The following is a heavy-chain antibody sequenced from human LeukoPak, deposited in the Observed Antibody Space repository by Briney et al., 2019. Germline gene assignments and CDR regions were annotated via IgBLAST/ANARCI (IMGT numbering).Heavy chain of an antibody. CDR3: ARANNADAFDI. CDR2: INHSGST. D-gene: IGHD1-14*01. J-gene: IGHJ3*02. CDR1: GGSLSGYY. Sequence: SETLSLTCAVYGGSLSGYYWSWIRQPPGKGLEWIGEINHSGSTNFNPSLKSRVTISVDTSKNQFSLRMSSVTAADTAVYYCARANNADAFDIWGQGTMVTVSS. V-gene: IGHV4-34*01.